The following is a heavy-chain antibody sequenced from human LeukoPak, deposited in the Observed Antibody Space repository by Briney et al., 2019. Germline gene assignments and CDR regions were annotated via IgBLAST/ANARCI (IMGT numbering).Heavy chain of an antibody. Sequence: ASVKVSCKASGGTFSSYAISWVRQAPGQGLEWMGRIIPILGIANYAQKFQGRVTITADKSTSTAYMELSSLRSEDTAVYYCARSKCSSGWYAFYYYGMDVWGQGTTVTVSS. CDR2: IIPILGIA. CDR3: ARSKCSSGWYAFYYYGMDV. D-gene: IGHD6-19*01. V-gene: IGHV1-69*04. CDR1: GGTFSSYA. J-gene: IGHJ6*02.